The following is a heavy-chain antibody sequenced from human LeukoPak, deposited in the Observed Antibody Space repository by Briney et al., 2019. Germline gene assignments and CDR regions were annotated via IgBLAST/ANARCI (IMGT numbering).Heavy chain of an antibody. CDR3: ARGGSTGPHSFYP. Sequence: GASVKVSCKASGYTFTSNYMHWVRQAPGQGLEWMGIINPNGGSTNYAQKFQGRVTMTRDMSTSTVYMELSSLRSEDTAVYYCARGGSTGPHSFYPWGQGTLVTVSS. D-gene: IGHD2-8*02. V-gene: IGHV1-46*01. CDR2: INPNGGST. CDR1: GYTFTSNY. J-gene: IGHJ5*02.